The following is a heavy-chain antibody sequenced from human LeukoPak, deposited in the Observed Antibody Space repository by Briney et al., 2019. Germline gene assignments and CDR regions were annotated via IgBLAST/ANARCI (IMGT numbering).Heavy chain of an antibody. CDR3: AKDYLAVAGTFDY. J-gene: IGHJ4*02. V-gene: IGHV3-66*01. CDR2: IYRNGDT. Sequence: GGSLRLSSAVSGFIVSNNYMNWVRQAPGKGLEWVSSIYRNGDTYYADSVKGRFTISRDNSKNTLYLQMNSLRAEDTAVYYCAKDYLAVAGTFDYWGQGTLVTVSS. D-gene: IGHD6-19*01. CDR1: GFIVSNNY.